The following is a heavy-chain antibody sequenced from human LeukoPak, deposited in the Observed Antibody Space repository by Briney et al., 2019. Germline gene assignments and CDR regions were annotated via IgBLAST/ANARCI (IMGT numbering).Heavy chain of an antibody. D-gene: IGHD6-13*01. V-gene: IGHV3-74*01. CDR1: GFTFSDYW. Sequence: GGSLRLSCAASGFTFSDYWMHWVRQAPGKGLVRVSRVNRDGSSTSYADSVKGRFTISRDNAKNTLSLQMNSLRAEDTAVYYCARDRSISAAGDTYWGQGTLVTVSS. J-gene: IGHJ4*02. CDR2: VNRDGSST. CDR3: ARDRSISAAGDTY.